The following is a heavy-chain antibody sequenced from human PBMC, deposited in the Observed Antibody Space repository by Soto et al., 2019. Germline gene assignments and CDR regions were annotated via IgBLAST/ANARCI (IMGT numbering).Heavy chain of an antibody. Sequence: PSETLFLTCSVSGDSISRYYWSWIRQSPGKGLEWIGRIYIGGDTNYNPSLKSRVTMSMDTSKNQLSLKLSSVTAADTAVYYCAREYTETVDGPTPYYFDYWGQGTPVTVSS. D-gene: IGHD6-19*01. V-gene: IGHV4-4*07. CDR3: AREYTETVDGPTPYYFDY. CDR2: IYIGGDT. J-gene: IGHJ4*02. CDR1: GDSISRYY.